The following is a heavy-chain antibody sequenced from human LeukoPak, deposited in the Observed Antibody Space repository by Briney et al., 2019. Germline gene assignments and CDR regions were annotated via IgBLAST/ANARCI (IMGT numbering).Heavy chain of an antibody. Sequence: TSETLSLTCTVSGGSISSDYWSWIRQPPGKGLEWIGYIYYSGSTNYNPSLKSRVTISVDTSKNQFSLKLSSVTAADTAVYYCARDRAFDYWGQGTLVTVSS. CDR3: ARDRAFDY. CDR2: IYYSGST. V-gene: IGHV4-59*01. J-gene: IGHJ4*02. CDR1: GGSISSDY.